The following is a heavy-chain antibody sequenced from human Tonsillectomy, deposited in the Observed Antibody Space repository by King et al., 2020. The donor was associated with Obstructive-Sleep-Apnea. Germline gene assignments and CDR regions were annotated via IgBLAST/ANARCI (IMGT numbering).Heavy chain of an antibody. CDR2: INNNTGNP. V-gene: IGHV7-4-1*02. Sequence: VQLVESGSELKTPGASVKVSCKASGYSFTSYAMNWVRQAPGQGLEWIGGINNNTGNPTYSQGFTGRFVFSLDTSGSTAYLQISSLKAEDTAVYYCARMVYSSSWYRFFDSWGQGTLVTVSS. D-gene: IGHD6-13*01. J-gene: IGHJ4*02. CDR3: ARMVYSSSWYRFFDS. CDR1: GYSFTSYA.